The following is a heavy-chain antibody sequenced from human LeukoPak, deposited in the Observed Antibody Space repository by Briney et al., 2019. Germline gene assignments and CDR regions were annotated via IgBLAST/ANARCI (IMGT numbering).Heavy chain of an antibody. V-gene: IGHV3-23*01. D-gene: IGHD2-21*02. CDR3: AKVPLVTAFKYFDY. J-gene: IGHJ4*02. Sequence: GGSLRLSCAASGFTFNNYAMSWVRQAPGKGLERVSAISGSDAGTYYADSVKGRFTISRDNSKNTLYLQMNSLRAEDTAVYYCAKVPLVTAFKYFDYWGQGTLVTVSS. CDR2: ISGSDAGT. CDR1: GFTFNNYA.